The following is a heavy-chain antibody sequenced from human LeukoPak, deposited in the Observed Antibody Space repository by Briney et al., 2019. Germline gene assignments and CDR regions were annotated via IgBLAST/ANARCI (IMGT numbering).Heavy chain of an antibody. J-gene: IGHJ4*02. CDR2: ISGSGGST. CDR3: AKDKSSSWYYFDY. V-gene: IGHV3-23*01. Sequence: PGGSLRLSCAASGFTFNNYAMSWVRQAPGKGLEWVSAISGSGGSTYYADSVKGRFTISRDNSKNTLYLQMNSLRAEDTAVYYCAKDKSSSWYYFDYWGQGTLVTVSS. CDR1: GFTFNNYA. D-gene: IGHD6-13*01.